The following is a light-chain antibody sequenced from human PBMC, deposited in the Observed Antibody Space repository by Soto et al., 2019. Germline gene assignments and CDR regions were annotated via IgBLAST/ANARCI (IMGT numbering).Light chain of an antibody. CDR3: QQYGSSPKT. V-gene: IGKV3-20*01. Sequence: EIVLTQSPGTLSLSPGERATLSCRASQSVSSSYLAWYQQKPGQAPRLLIYGASSRGADIPDRFSGSGSGTDFTLTISRLEPEDFAVYYCQQYGSSPKTFGQGTKVEIK. J-gene: IGKJ1*01. CDR2: GAS. CDR1: QSVSSSY.